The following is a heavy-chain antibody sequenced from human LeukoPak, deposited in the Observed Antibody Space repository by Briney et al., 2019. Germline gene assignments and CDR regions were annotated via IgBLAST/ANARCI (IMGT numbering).Heavy chain of an antibody. D-gene: IGHD2-15*01. CDR3: ARVDYYYMDV. V-gene: IGHV4-34*01. Sequence: PSETLSLTCAVYGGSFSGYYWSWIRQPPGKGLEWIGEINHSGSTNYNPSLKSRVTISVDTSKNQFSLKLSSETAADTAVYYCARVDYYYMDVWGKGTTVTISS. J-gene: IGHJ6*03. CDR2: INHSGST. CDR1: GGSFSGYY.